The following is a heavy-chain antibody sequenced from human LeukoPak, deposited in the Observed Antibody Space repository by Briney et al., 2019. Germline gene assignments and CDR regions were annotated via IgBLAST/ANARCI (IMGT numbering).Heavy chain of an antibody. D-gene: IGHD3-22*01. V-gene: IGHV1-2*06. CDR1: GYTFTGYY. CDR2: INPNSGDT. CDR3: ASSISSSGSTQPKDAFDI. Sequence: ASVKVSCKASGYTFTGYYVHWVRQAPGQGLEWMGRINPNSGDTNYAQKFQGRVTMTRDTSISTAYMELSRLRSDDTAVYYCASSISSSGSTQPKDAFDIWGQGTMVTVSS. J-gene: IGHJ3*02.